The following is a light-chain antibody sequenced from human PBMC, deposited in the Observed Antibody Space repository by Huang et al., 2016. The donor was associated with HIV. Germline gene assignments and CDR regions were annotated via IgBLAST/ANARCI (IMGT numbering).Light chain of an antibody. CDR1: QGVGRN. V-gene: IGKV3-11*01. Sequence: EIVLTQSPGTLSLSPGERATLSCRASQGVGRNVGWYQQKAGQTPRLVLYDASTRATGIPARFSGSGSGTDFTLTISSLEPEDVAVYYCQQRDSFGQGTRLDIK. CDR2: DAS. J-gene: IGKJ5*01. CDR3: QQRDS.